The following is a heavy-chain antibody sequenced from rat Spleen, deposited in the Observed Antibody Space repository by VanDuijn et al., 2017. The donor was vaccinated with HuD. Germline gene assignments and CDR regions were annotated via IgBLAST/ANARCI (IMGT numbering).Heavy chain of an antibody. V-gene: IGHV5-31*01. CDR3: ARHTTNYGLFGY. D-gene: IGHD1-11*01. CDR2: ISYDGSST. J-gene: IGHJ2*01. CDR1: GFTFNDYW. Sequence: EVQLVESGGGLVQPGRSLKLSCVASGFTFNDYWMTWIRQAPGKGLEWVATISYDGSSTYYRDSVKGRFTISRHNTQKTLYLQMNSLRSEDTATYYCARHTTNYGLFGYWGQGVMVTVSS.